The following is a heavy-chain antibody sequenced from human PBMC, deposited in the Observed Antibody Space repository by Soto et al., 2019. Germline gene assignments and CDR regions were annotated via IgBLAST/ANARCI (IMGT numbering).Heavy chain of an antibody. V-gene: IGHV3-30*04. CDR3: ARVPGDTVAIIYIYHLAGPDPLSDVDV. CDR2: ISFDGSNK. Sequence: GGSLRLSCAASGFTFSYYPMHWVRQAPGKGLEWVAVISFDGSNKYYADSVKGRFTISRDNSKNTLYLQMNSLRGEDTAVYYCARVPGDTVAIIYIYHLAGPDPLSDVDVWGPVTTVTVSS. CDR1: GFTFSYYP. J-gene: IGHJ6*02. D-gene: IGHD1-26*01.